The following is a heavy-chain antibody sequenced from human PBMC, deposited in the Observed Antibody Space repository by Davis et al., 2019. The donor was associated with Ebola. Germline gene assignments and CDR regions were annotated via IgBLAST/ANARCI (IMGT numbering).Heavy chain of an antibody. V-gene: IGHV3-23*01. Sequence: PGGSLRLSCAASGFTFTDYYMGWIRQVPGKGLEWVSAITSSGGSTYYGDSVKGRFTISRDNSKNTLYLQMNSLRVDDTAVYYCAKDTSNIWFDIWGQGTMVTVSS. CDR2: ITSSGGST. CDR3: AKDTSNIWFDI. J-gene: IGHJ3*02. D-gene: IGHD1-26*01. CDR1: GFTFTDYY.